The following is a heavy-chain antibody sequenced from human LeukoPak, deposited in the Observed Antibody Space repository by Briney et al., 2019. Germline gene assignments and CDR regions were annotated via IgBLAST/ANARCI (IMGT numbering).Heavy chain of an antibody. CDR2: LYSGGST. CDR1: GFTVSSNY. V-gene: IGHV3-53*01. J-gene: IGHJ3*02. D-gene: IGHD3-22*01. CDR3: ARDREYYYDSSGYDHAFDI. Sequence: GGSLRLSCAVSGFTVSSNYMSWVRQAPGKGLEWVSVLYSGGSTYYADSVKGRFTISRDNSKNTLYLQMNSLRAEDTAVYYCARDREYYYDSSGYDHAFDIWGQGTMVTVSS.